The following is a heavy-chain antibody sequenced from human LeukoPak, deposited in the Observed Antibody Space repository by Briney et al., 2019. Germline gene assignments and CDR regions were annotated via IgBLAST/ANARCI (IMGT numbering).Heavy chain of an antibody. CDR1: GFTFSSYA. J-gene: IGHJ4*02. V-gene: IGHV3-64*01. CDR2: ISSNGGST. Sequence: GGSLRLSCAASGFTFSSYAMHWVRQAPGKGLEYVSAISSNGGSTYYANSVKGRFTISRDNSKNPLYLQMGSLRAEDMAVYYCARGPMVRGVIDYWGQGTLVTVSS. D-gene: IGHD3-10*01. CDR3: ARGPMVRGVIDY.